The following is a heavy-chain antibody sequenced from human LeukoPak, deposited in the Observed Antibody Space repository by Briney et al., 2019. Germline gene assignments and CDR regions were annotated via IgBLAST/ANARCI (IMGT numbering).Heavy chain of an antibody. V-gene: IGHV3-23*01. CDR2: ISGSGGST. J-gene: IGHJ4*02. CDR1: GFTFSSYA. D-gene: IGHD6-13*01. CDR3: ARDKSSSWYYFDY. Sequence: GGSLRLSCAASGFTFSSYAMSWVRQAPGKGLEWVSAISGSGGSTYYADSVKGRFTISRDNSKNTLYLQMNSLRAEDTAVYYCARDKSSSWYYFDYWGQGTLVTVSS.